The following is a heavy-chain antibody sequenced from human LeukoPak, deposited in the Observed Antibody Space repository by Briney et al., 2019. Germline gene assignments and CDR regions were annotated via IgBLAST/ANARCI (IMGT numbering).Heavy chain of an antibody. CDR1: GYSLSSGGYY. D-gene: IGHD5-24*01. CDR2: IFYSGTT. J-gene: IGHJ4*02. Sequence: PSETLSLTCTVSGYSLSSGGYYWPWIRQHPGKGLEWIGNIFYSGTTYSTPSLKSRLTISADMSKNQFSLRLTSVTAADTAIYYCARGDPFVYWGQGILVTVSS. CDR3: ARGDPFVY. V-gene: IGHV4-31*03.